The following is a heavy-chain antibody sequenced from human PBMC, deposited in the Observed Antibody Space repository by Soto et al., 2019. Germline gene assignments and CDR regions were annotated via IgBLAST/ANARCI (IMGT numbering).Heavy chain of an antibody. CDR3: ARVASRELLYWFDP. CDR1: GGTFSSYA. Sequence: ASVKVSCMASGGTFSSYAISWVRQAPGQGLEWMGGIIPIFGTANYAQKFQGRVTITADESTSTAYMELSSLRSEDTAVYYCARVASRELLYWFDPWGQGTLVTVSS. J-gene: IGHJ5*02. CDR2: IIPIFGTA. V-gene: IGHV1-69*13. D-gene: IGHD1-26*01.